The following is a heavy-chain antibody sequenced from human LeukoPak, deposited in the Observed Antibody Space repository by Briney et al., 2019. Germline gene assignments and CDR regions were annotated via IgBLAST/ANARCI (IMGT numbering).Heavy chain of an antibody. Sequence: SETLSLTCTVSGGSISSGDYYWSWIRQPPGKGLEWIGYIYYSGSTYYNPSLKSRVTISVDTSKNQFSLKLSSVTAADTAVYYCARGNHDSSGYYWEWAVAPDYWGQGTLVTVSS. V-gene: IGHV4-30-4*01. CDR3: ARGNHDSSGYYWEWAVAPDY. J-gene: IGHJ4*02. CDR2: IYYSGST. CDR1: GGSISSGDYY. D-gene: IGHD3-22*01.